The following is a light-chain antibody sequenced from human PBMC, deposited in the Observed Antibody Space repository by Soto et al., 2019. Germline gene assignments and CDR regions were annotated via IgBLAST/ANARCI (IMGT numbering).Light chain of an antibody. CDR1: GSDVGGYNY. CDR2: DVS. J-gene: IGLJ1*01. CDR3: SSYTSSSTLV. Sequence: SALTKPSSVSGSPGQSITISCTGTGSDVGGYNYVSWYQQHPGKAPKLMIYDVSNRPSGVSNRFSGSKSGNTASLTISGLQAEDEADYYCSSYTSSSTLVFGTGTKVTVL. V-gene: IGLV2-14*01.